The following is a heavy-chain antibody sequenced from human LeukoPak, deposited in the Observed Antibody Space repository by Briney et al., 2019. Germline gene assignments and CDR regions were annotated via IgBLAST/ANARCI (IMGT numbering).Heavy chain of an antibody. J-gene: IGHJ4*02. CDR2: IYTSGNT. CDR1: GGSISSYY. V-gene: IGHV4-4*07. D-gene: IGHD6-13*01. CDR3: GRIAAAGTVDC. Sequence: PSETLSLTCTVSGGSISSYYWSWIRQPAGKGLEWIGRIYTSGNTNYNPSLKSRVTISVDTSKNQFSLKLSSVTAADTAVYYCGRIAAAGTVDCWGQGTLVTVSS.